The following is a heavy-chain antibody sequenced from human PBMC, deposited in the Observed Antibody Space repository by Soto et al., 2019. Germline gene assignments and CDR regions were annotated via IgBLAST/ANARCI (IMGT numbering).Heavy chain of an antibody. Sequence: PSETLSLTCTVSGGSISSGGYCWSWIRQHPGKGLEWIGYIYYSGSTYYNPSLKSRVTISVDTSKNQFSLKLSSVTAADTAVYYCASCVRGFDYWGQGTLVTVSS. J-gene: IGHJ4*02. D-gene: IGHD2-8*01. CDR1: GGSISSGGYC. CDR2: IYYSGST. CDR3: ASCVRGFDY. V-gene: IGHV4-31*03.